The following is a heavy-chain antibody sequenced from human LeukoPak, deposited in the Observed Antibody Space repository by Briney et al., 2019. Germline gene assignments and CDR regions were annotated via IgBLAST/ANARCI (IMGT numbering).Heavy chain of an antibody. CDR1: GFTVSSNY. CDR3: AKLVHSNSPEVDY. CDR2: IYSGGST. D-gene: IGHD4-11*01. J-gene: IGHJ4*02. Sequence: GGSLRLSCAASGFTVSSNYMSWVRQAPGKGLEWVSVIYSGGSTYYADSVKGRFTISRDNSKNTLYLQMNSLRVEDTAVYFCAKLVHSNSPEVDYWGQGTLVTVSS. V-gene: IGHV3-66*01.